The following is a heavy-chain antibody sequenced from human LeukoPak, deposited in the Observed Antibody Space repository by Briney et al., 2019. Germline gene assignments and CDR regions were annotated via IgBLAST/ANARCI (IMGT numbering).Heavy chain of an antibody. CDR3: ATESGTYSGTCFDY. V-gene: IGHV3-30*02. D-gene: IGHD1-26*01. CDR2: IRYDGSNK. Sequence: PGGSLRLSCAASGFTFSSYGMHWVRQAPGKGLEWVAFIRYDGSNKYYADSVKGRFTISRDNSKNSLYLQMNSLRAEDTAVYFCATESGTYSGTCFDYWGQGTLVTVSS. CDR1: GFTFSSYG. J-gene: IGHJ4*02.